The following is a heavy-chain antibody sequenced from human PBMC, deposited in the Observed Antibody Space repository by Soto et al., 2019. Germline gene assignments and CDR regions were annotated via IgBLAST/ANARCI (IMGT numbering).Heavy chain of an antibody. CDR2: IKQDGSEK. Sequence: EVQLVESGGGLVQPGGSLRLSCAASGFTFSSYGMSWVRQAPGKGLEWVANIKQDGSEKYYVDSVKGRFTIFRDNAKNSLYLHMNSLRAEDTGVYYCARDWLGPWGQGTLVTVSS. CDR3: ARDWLGP. D-gene: IGHD3-10*01. CDR1: GFTFSSYG. J-gene: IGHJ5*02. V-gene: IGHV3-7*03.